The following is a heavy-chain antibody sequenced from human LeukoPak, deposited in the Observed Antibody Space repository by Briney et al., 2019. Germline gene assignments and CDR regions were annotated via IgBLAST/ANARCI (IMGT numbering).Heavy chain of an antibody. CDR3: ARVGGHRQYLFDY. V-gene: IGHV4-30-2*01. CDR2: TSHTGST. Sequence: PSETLSLTCAVSGDSINSGGYSWSWIRQPPGKGLEWIGYTSHTGSTYYNPSLKSRVIISVDRSKNHFSLRLSSVTAADTAVYYCARVGGHRQYLFDYWGQGTLVTVSS. J-gene: IGHJ4*02. D-gene: IGHD5-18*01. CDR1: GDSINSGGYS.